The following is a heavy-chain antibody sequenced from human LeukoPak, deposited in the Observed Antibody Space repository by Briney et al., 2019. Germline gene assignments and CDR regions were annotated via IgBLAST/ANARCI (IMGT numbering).Heavy chain of an antibody. CDR1: GGSMTAGDYY. CDR3: ARIYGLYQEAMDV. V-gene: IGHV4-39*07. CDR2: S. D-gene: IGHD3-16*02. J-gene: IGHJ6*02. Sequence: PSETLSLTCTVSGGSMTAGDYYWGWVRQPPGTGLQWIATSYQGASLKSRVTISLDTSKNPFSLRLTPVTAADTAVYYCARIYGLYQEAMDVWGPGITVTASS.